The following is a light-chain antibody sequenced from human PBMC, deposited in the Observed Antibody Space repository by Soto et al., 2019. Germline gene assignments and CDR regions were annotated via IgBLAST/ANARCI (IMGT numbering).Light chain of an antibody. Sequence: QSFLRQPASVSGSPGQSITISCTGTSSDVGSYNYVSWYQQHPGKAPKLIIYEVSDRPSGISSRFSGSKSGNTASLTISGLQTEDEDDYYCSSYTSSSTLFGTGTKVTVL. CDR1: SSDVGSYNY. V-gene: IGLV2-14*01. J-gene: IGLJ1*01. CDR3: SSYTSSSTL. CDR2: EVS.